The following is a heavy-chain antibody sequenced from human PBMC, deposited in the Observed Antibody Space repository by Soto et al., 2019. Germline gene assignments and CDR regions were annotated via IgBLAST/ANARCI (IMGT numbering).Heavy chain of an antibody. CDR1: EFPFSNYG. J-gene: IGHJ4*02. Sequence: QVQLVESGGGVVQPGRSLRLSCAASEFPFSNYGMHWVRQAPGKGLEWVAHISYDGSNKHYADSVKGRFTISRDNSKNSLFLQMSSLRTADTAVYYCAGGQYYFDYWGQGTGVSVSS. CDR2: ISYDGSNK. CDR3: AGGQYYFDY. D-gene: IGHD2-15*01. V-gene: IGHV3-30*03.